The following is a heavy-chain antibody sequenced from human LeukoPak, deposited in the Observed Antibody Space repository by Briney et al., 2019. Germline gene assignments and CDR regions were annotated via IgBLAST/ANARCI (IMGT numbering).Heavy chain of an antibody. D-gene: IGHD1-26*01. V-gene: IGHV4-30-2*01. Sequence: SETLSLTCTVSGGSISSGGYYWSWIRQPPGKGLEWIGYIYHSGSTYYNPSLKSRVTISVDRSKNQFSLKLSSVTAADTAVYYCATIPIVGATRPFDYWGQGTLVTVSS. CDR3: ATIPIVGATRPFDY. CDR1: GGSISSGGYY. J-gene: IGHJ4*02. CDR2: IYHSGST.